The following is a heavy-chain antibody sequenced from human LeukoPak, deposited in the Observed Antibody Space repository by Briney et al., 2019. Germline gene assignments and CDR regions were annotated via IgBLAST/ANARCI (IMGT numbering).Heavy chain of an antibody. CDR3: ARDRRAVAGPAFDY. CDR1: GDSISSGNY. V-gene: IGHV4-38-2*02. D-gene: IGHD6-19*01. Sequence: SETLSLTCTVSGDSISSGNYWGWIRQPPGKGLEWIGSMFRTGTTYYNPSLQSRVTISIDTSKNQFSLRMSSVTAADTAVYYCARDRRAVAGPAFDYWGQGTLVTVSS. CDR2: MFRTGTT. J-gene: IGHJ4*02.